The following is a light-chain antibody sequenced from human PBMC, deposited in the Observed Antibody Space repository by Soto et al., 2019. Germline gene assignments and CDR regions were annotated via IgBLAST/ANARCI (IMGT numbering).Light chain of an antibody. V-gene: IGLV1-40*01. Sequence: QSVLTQPPSVSGAPGQRVTISCTGSSSNIGSGIDVPWYQQLPGTAPRLLIYDNSNRPSGVPERFSGSRSGSSASLTITGLQAEDEADYYCQSYDSSLSGSNVFGTGTKLTVL. J-gene: IGLJ1*01. CDR2: DNS. CDR3: QSYDSSLSGSNV. CDR1: SSNIGSGID.